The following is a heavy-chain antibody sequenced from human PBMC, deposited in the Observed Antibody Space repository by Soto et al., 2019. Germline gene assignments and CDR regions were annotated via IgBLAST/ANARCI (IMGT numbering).Heavy chain of an antibody. CDR2: IYSGGAT. CDR3: ARDGTYNWV. D-gene: IGHD1-1*01. V-gene: IGHV3-66*01. Sequence: EVQLVESGGGLVQPGGSLRLSCAASGFTVSNNYMRWVRQAPGKGLDWVSLIYSGGATYYADSVKGRVTISRDNSKNTLYLQMNTLRAEDTAVYYCARDGTYNWVGGQGILVTVSS. CDR1: GFTVSNNY. J-gene: IGHJ4*02.